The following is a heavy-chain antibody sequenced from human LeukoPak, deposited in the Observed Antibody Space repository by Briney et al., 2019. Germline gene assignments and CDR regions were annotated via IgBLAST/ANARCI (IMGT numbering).Heavy chain of an antibody. Sequence: GGSLRLSCAASGFTFSSYSMNWVRQAPGKGLEWVSSISSRSYIYYADSVKGRFTISRDNTNNTLYLQLNSLIAEDTAVYYCGTDWSGYDGYDYWGQGTLVTVSS. J-gene: IGHJ4*02. V-gene: IGHV3-21*04. CDR3: GTDWSGYDGYDY. CDR2: ISSRSYI. D-gene: IGHD5-12*01. CDR1: GFTFSSYS.